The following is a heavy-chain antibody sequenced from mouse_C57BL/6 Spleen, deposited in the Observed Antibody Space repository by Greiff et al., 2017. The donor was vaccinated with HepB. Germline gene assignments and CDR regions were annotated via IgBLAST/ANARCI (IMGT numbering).Heavy chain of an antibody. CDR1: GYSITSGYY. Sequence: EVKLMESGPGLVKPSQSLSLTCSVTGYSITSGYYWNWIRQFPGNKLEWMGYISYDGSNNYNPSLKNRISITRDTSKNQFFLKLNSVTTEDTATYYCARAYYGSSYGYFDYWGQGTTLTVSS. D-gene: IGHD1-1*01. CDR3: ARAYYGSSYGYFDY. CDR2: ISYDGSN. V-gene: IGHV3-6*01. J-gene: IGHJ2*01.